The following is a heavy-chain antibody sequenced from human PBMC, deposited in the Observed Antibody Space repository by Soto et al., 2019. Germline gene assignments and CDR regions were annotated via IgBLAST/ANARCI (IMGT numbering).Heavy chain of an antibody. J-gene: IGHJ6*02. D-gene: IGHD3-22*01. Sequence: QVQLVQSGAEVKKPGSSVKVSCKASGGSLSNYGISWVRQAPGQGLEWMGAIIPVFGTPNYAQKFQDRVKITADESTTTVYVEVRSLTSEDTAVYYCARGDATKIVVTTYYGMDVWGQGTTVTVAS. CDR1: GGSLSNYG. V-gene: IGHV1-69*12. CDR3: ARGDATKIVVTTYYGMDV. CDR2: IIPVFGTP.